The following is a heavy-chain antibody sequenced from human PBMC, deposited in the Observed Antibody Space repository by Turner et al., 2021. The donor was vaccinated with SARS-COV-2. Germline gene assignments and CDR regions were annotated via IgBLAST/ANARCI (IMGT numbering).Heavy chain of an antibody. CDR1: RFTFSSYH. CDR2: STICSNYI. Sequence: EVQLLESGGVLVTPGWTRSVSCAASRFTFSSYHMNWVRQAPGKGMERVSSSTICSNYISYVRSVKGRFIVTRDNAKDLLFLQMHSLRGEDKGADYCASSGADALVRYNWFESWGQGTTVTVSS. V-gene: IGHV3-21*01. D-gene: IGHD3-10*01. J-gene: IGHJ5*01. CDR3: ASSGADALVRYNWFES.